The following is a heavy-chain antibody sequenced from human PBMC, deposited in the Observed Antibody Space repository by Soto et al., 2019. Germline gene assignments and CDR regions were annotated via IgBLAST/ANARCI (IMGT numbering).Heavy chain of an antibody. J-gene: IGHJ5*02. V-gene: IGHV4-59*08. CDR1: GGSISSYD. CDR3: ARGSSGWYNWFDP. CDR2: IYYSGST. Sequence: SETLSLTCTVSGGSISSYDWIWIRQPPGKGLEWIGYIYYSGSTNYNPSLKSRVTISVDTSKNQFSLKLSSVTAADTAVYYCARGSSGWYNWFDPWGQGTLVTVSS. D-gene: IGHD6-19*01.